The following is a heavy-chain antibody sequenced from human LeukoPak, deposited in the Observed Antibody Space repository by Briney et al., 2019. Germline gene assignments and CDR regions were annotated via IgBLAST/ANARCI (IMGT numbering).Heavy chain of an antibody. CDR3: ARELVKGVTAIQY. CDR2: IWYDGSNN. J-gene: IGHJ4*02. D-gene: IGHD2-21*02. Sequence: GRSLRLSCAASGFTFSSYGMHWVRQAPGKGLEWVAVIWYDGSNNYYADSVKGRFTISRDNSKNTLYLQRNSLRAEDTAVYYCARELVKGVTAIQYWGQGTLVTVSS. V-gene: IGHV3-33*01. CDR1: GFTFSSYG.